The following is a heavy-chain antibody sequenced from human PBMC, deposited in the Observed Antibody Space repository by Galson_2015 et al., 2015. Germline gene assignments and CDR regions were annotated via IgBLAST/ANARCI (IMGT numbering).Heavy chain of an antibody. CDR3: ARANYYYYYMDV. CDR1: SGSISSSY. J-gene: IGHJ6*03. Sequence: TLSLTCIVSSGSISSSYWSWIRQPPGKGLEWIGHVHYSGSTNYNPSLKSRVTISVDTSNNQFSLKLSSVTAADTATYYCARANYYYYYMDVWGKGTTVTVSS. V-gene: IGHV4-59*08. CDR2: VHYSGST.